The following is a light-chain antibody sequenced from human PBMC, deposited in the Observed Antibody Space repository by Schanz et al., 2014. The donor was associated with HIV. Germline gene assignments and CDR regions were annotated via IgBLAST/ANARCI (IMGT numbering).Light chain of an antibody. CDR2: DVS. CDR3: SSYADINNLV. CDR1: SSDVGGYNY. Sequence: QSALTQPASVSGSPGQSITISCTGTSSDVGGYNYVSWYQQHPGKAPKVMIYDVSNRPSGVSNRFSGSKSGNTASLTVSGLQAEDEADYYCSSYADINNLVFGGGTKLTVL. V-gene: IGLV2-14*01. J-gene: IGLJ2*01.